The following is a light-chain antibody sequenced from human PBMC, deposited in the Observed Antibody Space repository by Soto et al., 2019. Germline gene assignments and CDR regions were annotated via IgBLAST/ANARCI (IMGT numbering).Light chain of an antibody. V-gene: IGKV3-15*01. CDR2: GAS. CDR3: QQYNNWPPLT. Sequence: EIVLTQYAGTLSLSPGERATLSRRVSPSVSSNLAWYQQRPGQAPRLLIYGASTRATGIPARFSGSGSGTEFTLTISSLQSEDFAVYYCQQYNNWPPLTFGQGTIVDI. CDR1: PSVSSN. J-gene: IGKJ1*01.